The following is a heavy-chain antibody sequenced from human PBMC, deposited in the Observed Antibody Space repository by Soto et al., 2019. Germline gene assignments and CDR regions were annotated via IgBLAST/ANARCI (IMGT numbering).Heavy chain of an antibody. CDR2: IYYSGST. V-gene: IGHV4-31*03. J-gene: IGHJ4*02. CDR1: GGSISSGGYY. CDR3: ARGGYCSGGSCYSLFS. Sequence: QVQLQESGPGLVKPSQTLSLTCTVSGGSISSGGYYWSWIRRHPGKGLEWIGYIYYSGSTYYNPSLKSRVTISVDTSKNQFSLKLSSVIAADTAVYYCARGGYCSGGSCYSLFSWGQGTLVTVSS. D-gene: IGHD2-15*01.